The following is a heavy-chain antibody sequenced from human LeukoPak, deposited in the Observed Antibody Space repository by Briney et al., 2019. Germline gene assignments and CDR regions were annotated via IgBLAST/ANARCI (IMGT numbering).Heavy chain of an antibody. Sequence: GGSPRLSCAASGFTFSSYAMHWVRQAPGKGLEYVSAISSNGGSTYYANSVKGRFTISRDNSKNTLYLQMGSLRAEDMAVYYCARALRIQLPRSWGPPFGYWGQGTLVTVSS. CDR3: ARALRIQLPRSWGPPFGY. D-gene: IGHD5-18*01. V-gene: IGHV3-64*01. CDR2: ISSNGGST. J-gene: IGHJ4*02. CDR1: GFTFSSYA.